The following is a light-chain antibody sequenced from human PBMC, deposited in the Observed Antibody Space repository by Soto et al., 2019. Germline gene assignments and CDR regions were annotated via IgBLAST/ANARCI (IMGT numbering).Light chain of an antibody. J-gene: IGKJ1*01. CDR3: QHYNSYSEA. Sequence: DIQIAQSPSTLSGSVGDRVTITCRASQTISSWLAWYQQTTGKPPKLLIYKASTLKSGVPSRFSGSGSGTEFTLTISRLQPDDFSTDYCQHYNSYSEAFGQGTKVDIK. CDR1: QTISSW. CDR2: KAS. V-gene: IGKV1-5*03.